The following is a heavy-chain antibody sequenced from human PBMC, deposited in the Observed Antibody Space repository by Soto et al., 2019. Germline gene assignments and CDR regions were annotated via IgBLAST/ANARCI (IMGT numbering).Heavy chain of an antibody. CDR1: GGIFSSYA. J-gene: IGHJ4*02. CDR2: VIPILGQA. V-gene: IGHV1-69*13. CDR3: ARVGGIGAPPGTDY. D-gene: IGHD6-6*01. Sequence: ASVKVSCKASGGIFSSYAISWLRQAPGQGLEWMGAVIPILGQAYYAQDLQDRVSITADESTRTTYMELSSLRSEDTAVYFCARVGGIGAPPGTDYWGQGTLVTVSS.